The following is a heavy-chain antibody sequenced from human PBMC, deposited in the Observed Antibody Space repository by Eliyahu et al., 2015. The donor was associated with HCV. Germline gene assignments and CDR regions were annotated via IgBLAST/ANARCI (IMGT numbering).Heavy chain of an antibody. CDR2: IWFDGTNK. CDR1: GFTFSNFG. Sequence: QVQLVESGGGVVQPGRSXXLSCAASGFTFSNFGRNWVRQAPGKGLEWVAVIWFDGTNKYYTDSVKGRFTISRDNSKNTLYLQMNSLRAEDTAVYYCARDEGIVLKPIGPWRMDVWGQGTTVTVSS. V-gene: IGHV3-33*01. CDR3: ARDEGIVLKPIGPWRMDV. J-gene: IGHJ6*02. D-gene: IGHD2-8*01.